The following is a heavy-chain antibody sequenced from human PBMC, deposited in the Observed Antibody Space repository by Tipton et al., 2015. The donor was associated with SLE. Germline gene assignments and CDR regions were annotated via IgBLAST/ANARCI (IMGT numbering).Heavy chain of an antibody. D-gene: IGHD2-15*01. CDR3: AKDLRRAAAGYFDY. V-gene: IGHV3-23*01. Sequence: GSLRLSCAASGFTFASYAMNWVRQAPGKGLKWVSIISTSGGFTDYADSVKGRFTITRDNSKNMVYLQMNSLRAEDTALYYCAKDLRRAAAGYFDYWGQGTLVAVSS. CDR2: ISTSGGFT. CDR1: GFTFASYA. J-gene: IGHJ4*02.